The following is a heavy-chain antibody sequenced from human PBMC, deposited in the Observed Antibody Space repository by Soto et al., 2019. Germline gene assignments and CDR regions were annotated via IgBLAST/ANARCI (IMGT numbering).Heavy chain of an antibody. J-gene: IGHJ4*02. D-gene: IGHD3-16*02. V-gene: IGHV2-26*01. CDR2: IFSNDEK. Sequence: QVTLKESGPVLVKPTETLTLTCTVSGFSLSNARMGVSWIRQPPGKALEWLAHIFSNDEKSYSTSLKSRLTNPNYTSKSQVVHTMTHMDPVDTATDYCARIRSYEYVGGSYRLDPPDFDYWGQGTLVTVSS. CDR1: GFSLSNARMG. CDR3: ARIRSYEYVGGSYRLDPPDFDY.